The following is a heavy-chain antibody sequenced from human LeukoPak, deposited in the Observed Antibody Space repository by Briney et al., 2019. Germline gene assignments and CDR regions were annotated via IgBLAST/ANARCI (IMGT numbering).Heavy chain of an antibody. V-gene: IGHV1-18*01. D-gene: IGHD3-3*01. J-gene: IGHJ4*02. CDR3: ILLEWLNY. CDR2: ISAYNGNT. CDR1: GYTFSNYG. Sequence: GASVKVSCKASGYTFSNYGISWVRQAPGQGREWMGWISAYNGNTNYAQKLQGRVTMTTDTSTSTAYMELRSLRSDDTAVYYCILLEWLNYWGQGTLVTVSS.